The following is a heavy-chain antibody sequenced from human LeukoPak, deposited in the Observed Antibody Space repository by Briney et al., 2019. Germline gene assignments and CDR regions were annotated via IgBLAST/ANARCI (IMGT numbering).Heavy chain of an antibody. V-gene: IGHV4-39*01. J-gene: IGHJ4*02. D-gene: IGHD1-26*01. CDR1: VGSISSSSYS. CDR3: ARQGSGRFSDY. CDR2: IYYSGST. Sequence: SETLSLTCTVSVGSISSSSYSWGWIRQPPGKGLEWIGSIYYSGSTFYNPSLKSRVTISVDTSKNQFSLKLSSVTAADTAVYCCARQGSGRFSDYWGQGTLVTVSS.